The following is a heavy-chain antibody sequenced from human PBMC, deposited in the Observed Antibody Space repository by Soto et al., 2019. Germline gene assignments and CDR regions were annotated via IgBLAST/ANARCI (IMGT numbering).Heavy chain of an antibody. D-gene: IGHD3-22*01. V-gene: IGHV1-69*13. CDR1: GGTFSSYA. CDR3: ARDPTTYYYDSSGGY. Sequence: SVKVSCKASGGTFSSYAISWVRQAPGQGLEWMGGIIPIFGTANYAQKFQGRVTITADESTSTAYMELSSLRSEDTAVYYCARDPTTYYYDSSGGYWGQGTLVTVSS. J-gene: IGHJ4*02. CDR2: IIPIFGTA.